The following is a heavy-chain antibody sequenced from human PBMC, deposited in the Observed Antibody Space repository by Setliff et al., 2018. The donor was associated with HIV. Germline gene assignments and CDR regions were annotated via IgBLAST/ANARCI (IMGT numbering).Heavy chain of an antibody. D-gene: IGHD2-8*01. CDR3: ARGHHYCTNGVCYTFYYRI. CDR1: GGSFSAYY. V-gene: IGHV4-34*01. Sequence: SETLSLTCAVYGGSFSAYYWSWIRQSPGKGLEWIGAINHGGSTNYNPSLKSRVTISLDTSKNQLSLKLSSVTAADTAVYYCARGHHYCTNGVCYTFYYRIWGQGTLVTVSS. CDR2: INHGGST. J-gene: IGHJ4*01.